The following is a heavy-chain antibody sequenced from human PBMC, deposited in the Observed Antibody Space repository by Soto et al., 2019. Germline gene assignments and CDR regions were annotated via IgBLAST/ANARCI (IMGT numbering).Heavy chain of an antibody. CDR3: ARDFPRLLPHLTSGYFQH. CDR1: GFTFSAYG. CDR2: ISSSSSYM. V-gene: IGHV3-21*02. J-gene: IGHJ1*01. Sequence: EVQLVESGGGLVKPGGSLRLSCAASGFTFSAYGMNWLRQAPGKGLEWVAYISSSSSYMYYADSVMGRFTVSRDNAQKSLYLEMNNLRADDTAVYYCARDFPRLLPHLTSGYFQHWGQGTLVTVSS.